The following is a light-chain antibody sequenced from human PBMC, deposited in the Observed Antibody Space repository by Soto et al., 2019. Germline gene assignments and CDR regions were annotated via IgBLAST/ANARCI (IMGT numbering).Light chain of an antibody. Sequence: ELVLTQSPGTLSLSPGERATLSCRASQTVTTTHLAWYQQKPGQAPRLLIYGASTRATGIPDRFSGGGSGTDFTLTISRLEPEDFAVYYCQQYGNSLWTFGQGTKVDIK. J-gene: IGKJ1*01. V-gene: IGKV3-20*01. CDR1: QTVTTTH. CDR3: QQYGNSLWT. CDR2: GAS.